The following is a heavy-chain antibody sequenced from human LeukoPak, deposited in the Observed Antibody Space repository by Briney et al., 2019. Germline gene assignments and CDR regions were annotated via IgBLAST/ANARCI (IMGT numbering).Heavy chain of an antibody. Sequence: PSETLSLTCAVYGGSFSDYYMGWIRQAPGKGLEWISYICNSGTVIYYADSVRGRFTISRDNAKNSLHLQMNSLRAEDTAVYYCARGALFGSGLFKDYFDSWGQGTPLTVSS. CDR2: ICNSGTVI. D-gene: IGHD6-19*01. CDR1: GGSFSDYY. CDR3: ARGALFGSGLFKDYFDS. V-gene: IGHV3-11*01. J-gene: IGHJ4*02.